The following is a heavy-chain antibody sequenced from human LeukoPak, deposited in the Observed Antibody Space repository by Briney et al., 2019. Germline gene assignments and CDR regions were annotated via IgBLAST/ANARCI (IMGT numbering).Heavy chain of an antibody. V-gene: IGHV4-59*05. Sequence: GSLRLSCAASGFTFSDYYMTWIRQPPGKGLEWIGSVYYTGSTYYNPSLKSQVTISVDTSKNQFPLRLRSVTATDTAVYYCARRRPAVESPKGPFDAFDIWGQGTMVTVSS. D-gene: IGHD4-23*01. CDR3: ARRRPAVESPKGPFDAFDI. CDR1: GFTFSDYY. J-gene: IGHJ3*02. CDR2: VYYTGST.